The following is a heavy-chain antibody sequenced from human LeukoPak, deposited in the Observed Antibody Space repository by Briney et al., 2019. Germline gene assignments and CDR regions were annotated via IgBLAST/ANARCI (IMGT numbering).Heavy chain of an antibody. J-gene: IGHJ4*02. D-gene: IGHD2-2*01. CDR1: GGSISSYY. CDR2: IYYSGST. Sequence: SETLSLTCTVSGGSISSYYWSWIRQPPGKGLEWIGYIYYSGSTNYNPSLKSRVTISVDTSKNQFSLKLSSVTAADTAVYYCARSSPPYYCSSTSCYWGFDYWGQGTLVTVSP. CDR3: ARSSPPYYCSSTSCYWGFDY. V-gene: IGHV4-59*01.